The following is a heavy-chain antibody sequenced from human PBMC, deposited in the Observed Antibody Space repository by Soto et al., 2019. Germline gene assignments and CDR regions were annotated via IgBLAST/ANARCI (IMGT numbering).Heavy chain of an antibody. V-gene: IGHV3-30-3*01. CDR1: GFTFSSYA. J-gene: IGHJ5*02. CDR3: ARDKGYCTNGVCYLGSLDP. Sequence: QVQLVESGGGVVQPGRSLRLSCAASGFTFSSYAMHWVRQAPGKGLEWVAVISYDGSNKYYADSVKGRFTISRDNSKNTLYLQMNSLRAEDTAVYYCARDKGYCTNGVCYLGSLDPWGQGTLVTVSS. CDR2: ISYDGSNK. D-gene: IGHD2-8*01.